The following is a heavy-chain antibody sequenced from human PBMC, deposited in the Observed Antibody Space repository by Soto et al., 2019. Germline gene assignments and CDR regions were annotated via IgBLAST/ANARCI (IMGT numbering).Heavy chain of an antibody. J-gene: IGHJ4*02. CDR1: GYTLTELS. CDR3: ATSDILTGYYFDY. Sequence: ASVKVSCKVSGYTLTELSMHWVRQAPGKGPEWMGGFDPEDGETIYAQKFQGRVTMTEDTSTDTAYMELSSLRSEDTAVYYCATSDILTGYYFDYWGQGTLVTVSS. V-gene: IGHV1-24*01. D-gene: IGHD3-9*01. CDR2: FDPEDGET.